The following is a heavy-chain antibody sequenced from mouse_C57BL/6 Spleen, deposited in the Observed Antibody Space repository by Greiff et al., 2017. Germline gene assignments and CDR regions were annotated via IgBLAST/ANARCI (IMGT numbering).Heavy chain of an antibody. D-gene: IGHD1-1*01. V-gene: IGHV1-69*01. CDR2: IDPSDSYT. Sequence: QVHVKQPGAELVMPGASVKLSCKASGYTFTSYWMHWVKQRPGQGLEWIGEIDPSDSYTNYNQKFKGKSTLTVDKSSSTAYMQLSSLTSEDSAVYYCARAWYYGSYWYFDVWGTGTTVTVSS. J-gene: IGHJ1*03. CDR3: ARAWYYGSYWYFDV. CDR1: GYTFTSYW.